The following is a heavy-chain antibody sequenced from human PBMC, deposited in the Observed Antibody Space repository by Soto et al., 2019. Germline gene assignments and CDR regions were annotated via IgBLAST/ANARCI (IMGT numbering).Heavy chain of an antibody. J-gene: IGHJ5*02. CDR2: IYYSGST. CDR1: GGSISSSSYY. V-gene: IGHV4-39*01. D-gene: IGHD2-15*01. CDR3: ARHIGVVAASKRWFDP. Sequence: SETLSLTCTVSGGSISSSSYYWGWIRQPPGKGLEWIGSIYYSGSTYYNPSLKSRVTISVDTSKNQFSLKLSSVTAADTAVYYCARHIGVVAASKRWFDPWSQGTLVTVSS.